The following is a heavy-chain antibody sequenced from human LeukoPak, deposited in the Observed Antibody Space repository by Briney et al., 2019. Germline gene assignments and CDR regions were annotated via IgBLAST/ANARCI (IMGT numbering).Heavy chain of an antibody. V-gene: IGHV1-24*01. CDR1: GYTLTGLS. CDR3: ATNHISGSAAPPAAFDI. CDR2: FDPEDGET. D-gene: IGHD3-10*01. J-gene: IGHJ3*02. Sequence: ASVKVSCNASGYTLTGLSIHWVWQAPGQRLEWMGGFDPEDGETIHAQNTQARFTMTEDTSTDTAYMERSSLRSDDTAVYYCATNHISGSAAPPAAFDIWGQGTMVTVSS.